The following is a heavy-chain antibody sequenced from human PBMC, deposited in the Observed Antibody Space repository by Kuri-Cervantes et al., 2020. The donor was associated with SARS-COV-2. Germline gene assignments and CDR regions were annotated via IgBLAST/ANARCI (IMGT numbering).Heavy chain of an antibody. CDR2: VRQDGRDK. Sequence: GGSLRLSCAASGFTFSSYWMTWVRQAPGKGLDWVANVRQDGRDKHYGDSVKGRFTISRDNTKNSLYLQMDSLTAEDTAVYYCARYCTSISCESAIDFWGQGTLVTVSS. CDR1: GFTFSSYW. V-gene: IGHV3-7*03. CDR3: ARYCTSISCESAIDF. D-gene: IGHD2-2*01. J-gene: IGHJ4*02.